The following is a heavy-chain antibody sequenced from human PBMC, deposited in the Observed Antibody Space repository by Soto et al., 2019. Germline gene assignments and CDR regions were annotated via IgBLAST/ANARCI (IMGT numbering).Heavy chain of an antibody. D-gene: IGHD1-26*01. J-gene: IGHJ6*02. CDR2: ISYDGSNK. CDR1: GFTFSSYA. V-gene: IGHV3-30-3*01. Sequence: QVQLVESGGGVVQPGRSLRLSCAASGFTFSSYAMHWVRQAPGKGLEWVAVISYDGSNKYYADSVKGRFTISRDNSKNTLYLQMNSLIAEDTAVYYCAVIGSSRYYYYGMDVWGQGTTVTVSS. CDR3: AVIGSSRYYYYGMDV.